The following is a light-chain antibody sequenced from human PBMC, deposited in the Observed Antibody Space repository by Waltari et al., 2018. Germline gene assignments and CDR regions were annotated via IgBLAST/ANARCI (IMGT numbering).Light chain of an antibody. Sequence: YVVTQPPSVSVAPGETARITCGGDDIGSKSVPWYKQRPGRAPILVLYEDTDRPSGIPGRFSGSHAGNTANPALSGVGAGDEADYYWQVWDSSTDHLVFGGGTRLTVL. CDR2: EDT. CDR1: DIGSKS. J-gene: IGLJ3*02. CDR3: QVWDSSTDHLV. V-gene: IGLV3-21*02.